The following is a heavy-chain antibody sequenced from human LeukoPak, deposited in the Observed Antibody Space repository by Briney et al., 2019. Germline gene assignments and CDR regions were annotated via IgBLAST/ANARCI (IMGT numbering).Heavy chain of an antibody. D-gene: IGHD6-13*01. V-gene: IGHV3-21*06. Sequence: GGSLRLSCAASGFTFSIYNMNWARQAPGKGLEWVSVISTSSTYIYYADSVKGRFTISRDNAKNSLYLQMNSLRAEDTAVYYCARVSTAASLAIDSWGQGTLVTVST. CDR1: GFTFSIYN. J-gene: IGHJ4*02. CDR2: ISTSSTYI. CDR3: ARVSTAASLAIDS.